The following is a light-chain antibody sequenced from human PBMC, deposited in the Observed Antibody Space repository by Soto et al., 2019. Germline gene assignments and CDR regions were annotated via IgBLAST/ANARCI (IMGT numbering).Light chain of an antibody. Sequence: QSALTQPASVSGSPGQSITISCTGTNNDVGGYNYVSWYQHLPGKAPKLIIYYVSNRPSGVSDRFSGSKSGNTASLTISGLQAEDEADYYCSSHASSRTLVFGLGTKLTVL. CDR2: YVS. CDR3: SSHASSRTLV. V-gene: IGLV2-14*01. J-gene: IGLJ1*01. CDR1: NNDVGGYNY.